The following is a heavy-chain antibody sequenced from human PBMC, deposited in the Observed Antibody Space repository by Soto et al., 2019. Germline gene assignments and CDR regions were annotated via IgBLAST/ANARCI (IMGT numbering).Heavy chain of an antibody. Sequence: SETLSLTCAVYGGSLSGNYWGWIRQPPGKGLEWIGETHHSGSTAYNPSLKSRVTISVDTSRNQFSLKLNSVTAADTAVYYRAREGLNSGYDRFDYWGQGTLVTVSS. V-gene: IGHV4-34*01. CDR3: AREGLNSGYDRFDY. CDR1: GGSLSGNY. CDR2: THHSGST. J-gene: IGHJ4*02. D-gene: IGHD5-12*01.